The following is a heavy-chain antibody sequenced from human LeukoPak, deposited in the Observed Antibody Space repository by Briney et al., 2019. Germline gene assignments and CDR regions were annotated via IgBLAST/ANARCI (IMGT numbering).Heavy chain of an antibody. J-gene: IGHJ6*02. V-gene: IGHV3-23*01. Sequence: GGSLRLSCVVSGFTFSTSAMSWVRQAPGKGLEWVSAISGGGGTTHYADSVKGRFTISRDNSMNTLSLQMNNLRAEDTAVYYCAKEFYFATAVWGQGTTVTVSS. CDR2: ISGGGGTT. CDR3: AKEFYFATAV. CDR1: GFTFSTSA. D-gene: IGHD2-15*01.